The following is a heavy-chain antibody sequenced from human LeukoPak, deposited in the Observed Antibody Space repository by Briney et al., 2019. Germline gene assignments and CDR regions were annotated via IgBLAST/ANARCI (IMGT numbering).Heavy chain of an antibody. V-gene: IGHV4-39*01. D-gene: IGHD5-18*01. Sequence: SETLSLTCTVSGGSIGSSSYYWGWIRQPPGKGLEWIGSIYYSGSTYYNPSLKSRVTISVDTSKNQFSLKLSSVTAADTAVYYCARTLRGAMVDAFDIWGQGTMVTVSS. CDR3: ARTLRGAMVDAFDI. CDR1: GGSIGSSSYY. J-gene: IGHJ3*02. CDR2: IYYSGST.